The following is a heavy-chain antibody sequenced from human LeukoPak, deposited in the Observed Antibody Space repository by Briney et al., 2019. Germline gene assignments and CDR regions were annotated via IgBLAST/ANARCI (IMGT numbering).Heavy chain of an antibody. CDR3: AKDSGYSSGWYDY. J-gene: IGHJ4*02. Sequence: GGSLRLSCAASGFTVSSNYMSWVRQAPGKGLEWVSDISGSGGSTYYADSVKGRFTISRDNSKNTLYLQMNSLRAEDTAVYYCAKDSGYSSGWYDYWGQGTLVTVSS. CDR2: ISGSGGST. CDR1: GFTVSSNY. V-gene: IGHV3-23*01. D-gene: IGHD6-19*01.